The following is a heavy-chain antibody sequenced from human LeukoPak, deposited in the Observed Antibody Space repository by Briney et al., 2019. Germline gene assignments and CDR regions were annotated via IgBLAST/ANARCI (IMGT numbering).Heavy chain of an antibody. CDR3: AREVVMGETNYYYYGMGV. D-gene: IGHD2-21*01. Sequence: PGGSLRLSWAASGFNFRGYAMSWVRQAPGKGLEWVSAIRGSGGRAHYADSVRGRFTISRDNSQNTLQLQMNSLRAEDTAVYYCAREVVMGETNYYYYGMGVWVQGTTVTVSS. CDR1: GFNFRGYA. CDR2: IRGSGGRA. J-gene: IGHJ6*02. V-gene: IGHV3-23*01.